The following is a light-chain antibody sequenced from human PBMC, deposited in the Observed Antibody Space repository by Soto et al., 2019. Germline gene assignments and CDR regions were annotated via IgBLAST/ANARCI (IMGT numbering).Light chain of an antibody. J-gene: IGKJ3*01. Sequence: DIQMTQSPSTLSASVGDRVTITCRASQSISSWLGWYQQKPGKAPKLLIYDASSLESGVPSRFSGSGSGTEVTLTMSSLQPDDFATYYCQQYNSYPFTFGPGTKVYIK. CDR3: QQYNSYPFT. V-gene: IGKV1-5*01. CDR2: DAS. CDR1: QSISSW.